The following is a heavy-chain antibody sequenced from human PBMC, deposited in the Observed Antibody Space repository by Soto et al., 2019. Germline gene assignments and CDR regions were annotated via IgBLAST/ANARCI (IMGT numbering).Heavy chain of an antibody. V-gene: IGHV3-7*01. CDR3: ARSEYCSGGSCYPLDGYMDV. J-gene: IGHJ6*03. D-gene: IGHD2-15*01. CDR1: GFTFSSYW. CDR2: IKQDGSEK. Sequence: GGSLRLSCAASGFTFSSYWMSWVRQAPGKGLEWVANIKQDGSEKYYVDSVKGRFTISRDNAKNSLYLQMNSLRAEDTAVYYCARSEYCSGGSCYPLDGYMDVWGKGTTVTVSS.